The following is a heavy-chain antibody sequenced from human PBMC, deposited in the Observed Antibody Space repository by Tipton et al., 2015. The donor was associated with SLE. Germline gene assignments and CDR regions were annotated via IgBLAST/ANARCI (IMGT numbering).Heavy chain of an antibody. CDR2: IYYSGST. CDR3: AREGCSSTSCYGYYYMDV. D-gene: IGHD2-2*01. J-gene: IGHJ6*03. Sequence: TLSLTCVVSDVPISSGGYSWSWIRQHPGKGLEWIGYIYYSGSTYYNPSLKSRVTISVDTSKNQFSLKLSSVTAADTAVYYCAREGCSSTSCYGYYYMDVWGKGTTVTVSS. CDR1: DVPISSGGYS. V-gene: IGHV4-31*11.